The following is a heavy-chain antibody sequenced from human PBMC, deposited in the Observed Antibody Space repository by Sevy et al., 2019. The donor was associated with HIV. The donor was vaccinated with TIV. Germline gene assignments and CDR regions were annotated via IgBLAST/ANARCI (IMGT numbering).Heavy chain of an antibody. CDR3: ARDGPGDWGTNWFAFDI. D-gene: IGHD2-21*02. Sequence: SETLSITCTVSGGSISSGSYYWSWIRQPAGKGLEWVGRISTSGSTNYNPSLKSRVTILRDTSKNQFSLRLTSMTAADTAVYYCARDGPGDWGTNWFAFDIWGQGTMVTVSS. CDR1: GGSISSGSYY. V-gene: IGHV4-61*02. CDR2: ISTSGST. J-gene: IGHJ3*02.